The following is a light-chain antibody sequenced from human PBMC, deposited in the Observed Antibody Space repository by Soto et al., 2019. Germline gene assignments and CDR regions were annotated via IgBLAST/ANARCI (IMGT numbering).Light chain of an antibody. J-gene: IGKJ1*01. V-gene: IGKV4-1*01. CDR3: QQYYTTPWT. CDR1: QSVLYSSNNKNC. Sequence: DIVMTQSPDSLAVSLGERPTINCKSSQSVLYSSNNKNCLAWYQQKPGQPPKALIYSASTRESGVRDRFSGSGCGKDFTLTISSLQAEDVAVYYCQQYYTTPWTFGQGTKVEIK. CDR2: SAS.